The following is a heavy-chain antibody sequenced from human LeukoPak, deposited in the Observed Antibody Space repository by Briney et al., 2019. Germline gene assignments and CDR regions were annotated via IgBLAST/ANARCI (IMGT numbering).Heavy chain of an antibody. Sequence: PGGSLRLSCAASGFTVSSNYMSWVRQAPGKGLEWVAYISSSDSTIYYADSVKGRFTISRDNAKRSLYLQMNSLRVEDTAVYYCARELAMIVVVGTFDYWGQGTRVTVSS. D-gene: IGHD3-22*01. CDR1: GFTVSSNY. J-gene: IGHJ4*02. V-gene: IGHV3-11*01. CDR2: ISSSDSTI. CDR3: ARELAMIVVVGTFDY.